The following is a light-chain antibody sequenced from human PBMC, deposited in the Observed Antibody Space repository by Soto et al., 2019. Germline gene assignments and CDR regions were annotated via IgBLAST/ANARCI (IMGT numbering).Light chain of an antibody. CDR1: RSNIGAGYD. CDR3: QSYDTSLSGSTV. Sequence: QSVLTQPPSVSGAPGQRVTISCTGSRSNIGAGYDVHWYQQLPGTAPKLLIYGTTNRPSGVPDRFSGSKSGTSASLAITGLQAEDEADYYCQSYDTSLSGSTVFGGGTNLTVL. V-gene: IGLV1-40*01. CDR2: GTT. J-gene: IGLJ2*01.